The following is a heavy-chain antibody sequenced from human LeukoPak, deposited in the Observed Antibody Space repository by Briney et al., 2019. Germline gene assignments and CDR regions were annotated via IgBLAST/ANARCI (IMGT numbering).Heavy chain of an antibody. CDR2: ISYDGSSK. CDR1: GFTFSSYG. D-gene: IGHD6-19*01. V-gene: IGHV3-30*18. Sequence: GGSLRLSCAASGFTFSSYGMHWVRQAPGKGLEWVAVISYDGSSKYYADSVKGRFAISRDNSKNTLYLQMNSLRAEDTAVYYCAKMPHRRQWLVPGDYFDYWGQGTLVTVSS. J-gene: IGHJ4*02. CDR3: AKMPHRRQWLVPGDYFDY.